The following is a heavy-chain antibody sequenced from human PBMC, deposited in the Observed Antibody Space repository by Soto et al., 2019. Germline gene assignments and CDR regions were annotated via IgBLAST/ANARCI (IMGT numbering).Heavy chain of an antibody. Sequence: QVQLVQSGAEVKKPGASVKVSCKASGYTFTSYDINWVRQAAGHGLEWMGWMDPKSGCTDHAQKFQGRVTMTRNTSISTAYMELSSLRSEDTAVYYCARGRGWRDNWGQGTLVTVSS. D-gene: IGHD6-19*01. J-gene: IGHJ4*02. CDR1: GYTFTSYD. V-gene: IGHV1-8*01. CDR2: MDPKSGCT. CDR3: ARGRGWRDN.